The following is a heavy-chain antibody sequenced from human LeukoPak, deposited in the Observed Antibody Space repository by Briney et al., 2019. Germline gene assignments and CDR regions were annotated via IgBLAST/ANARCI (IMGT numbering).Heavy chain of an antibody. V-gene: IGHV1-2*02. Sequence: ASVKVSCKASGGTFSSYAISWVRQAPGQGLEWMGWINPNSGGTNYAQKFQGRVTMTRDTSISTAYMELSRLRSDDTAVYYCARAPRPYSGSYYGGGYYYYMDVWGKGTTVTVSS. J-gene: IGHJ6*03. CDR3: ARAPRPYSGSYYGGGYYYYMDV. CDR2: INPNSGGT. CDR1: GGTFSSYA. D-gene: IGHD1-26*01.